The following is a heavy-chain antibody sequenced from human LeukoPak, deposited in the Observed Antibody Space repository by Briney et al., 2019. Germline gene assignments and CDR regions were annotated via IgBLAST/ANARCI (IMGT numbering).Heavy chain of an antibody. J-gene: IGHJ4*02. Sequence: GGSLGLSCAASGFTLNTYTMNWVRQAPGKGLEWVSSIGRTSTDKYYADSVRGRFTISRDNAENSLYVQMTSLRAEDTAVYYCVGGDSRDYWGQGTLVTVSS. CDR1: GFTLNTYT. V-gene: IGHV3-21*01. CDR2: IGRTSTDK. D-gene: IGHD3-22*01. CDR3: VGGDSRDY.